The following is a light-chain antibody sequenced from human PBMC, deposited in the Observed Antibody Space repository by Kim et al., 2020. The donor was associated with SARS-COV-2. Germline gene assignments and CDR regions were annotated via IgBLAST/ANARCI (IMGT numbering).Light chain of an antibody. Sequence: SASLGDRVTITCRASENIGTWLAWYQQKPGRAPRLLIYLASTLESGVPSRFSGTGSGTEFSLTISSLQPDDFATYYCQHYSRFPYTFGQGTKLEI. V-gene: IGKV1-5*03. CDR2: LAS. CDR3: QHYSRFPYT. CDR1: ENIGTW. J-gene: IGKJ2*01.